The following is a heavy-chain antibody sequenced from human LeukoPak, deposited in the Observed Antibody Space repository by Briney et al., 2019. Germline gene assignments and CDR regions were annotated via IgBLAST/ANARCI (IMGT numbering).Heavy chain of an antibody. V-gene: IGHV1-69*05. Sequence: GASVKVSCKASGGTFSSYAISWVRQAPGQGLEWMGGIIPIFGTANYAQKFQGRVTITTDESTSTAYMELSSLRSEDTAVYYCAYSGSYNPFGYWGQGTLFTVSS. CDR3: AYSGSYNPFGY. D-gene: IGHD1-26*01. J-gene: IGHJ4*02. CDR2: IIPIFGTA. CDR1: GGTFSSYA.